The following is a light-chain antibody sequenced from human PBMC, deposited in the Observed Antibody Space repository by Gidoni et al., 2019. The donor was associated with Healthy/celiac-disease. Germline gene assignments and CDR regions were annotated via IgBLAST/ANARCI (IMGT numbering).Light chain of an antibody. CDR1: QSVLYSSTNKNY. J-gene: IGKJ2*01. Sequence: DIVMTQSPDSLAVSLGERATINCKSSQSVLYSSTNKNYLDWYQQKPGQPPKLLIYWASTRESGVPDRFSGSGSGTDFTLTISSLQAEDVAVYYCQQYYSTPPYTFGQGTKLEIK. CDR2: WAS. CDR3: QQYYSTPPYT. V-gene: IGKV4-1*01.